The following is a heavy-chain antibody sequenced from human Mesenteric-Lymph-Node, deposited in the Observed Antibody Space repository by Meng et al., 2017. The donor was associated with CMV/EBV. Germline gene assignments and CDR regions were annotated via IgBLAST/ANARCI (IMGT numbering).Heavy chain of an antibody. CDR3: ARASSGWYTGAVKFDH. Sequence: SNASSGSYWGWIPQPPGKGLECIGSIYYRGSTDYNPSLKSRVTMSVDTSKNQFSVKLSSMTAADTAVYYCARASSGWYTGAVKFDHWGQGTLVTVSS. D-gene: IGHD6-19*01. CDR1: SNASSGSY. CDR2: IYYRGST. J-gene: IGHJ4*02. V-gene: IGHV4-39*01.